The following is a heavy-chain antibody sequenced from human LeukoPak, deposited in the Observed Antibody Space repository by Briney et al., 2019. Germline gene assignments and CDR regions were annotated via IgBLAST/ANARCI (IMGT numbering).Heavy chain of an antibody. CDR3: ASGLGGYYDSSGYYYFDY. CDR2: IKQDGSEK. J-gene: IGHJ4*02. Sequence: GGSLRLSCAASGFTFSSYWMSWVRQAPGKGLEWVANIKQDGSEKYYVDSVKGRFTISRDNAKNSPYLQMNSLRAEDTAVYYCASGLGGYYDSSGYYYFDYWGQGTLVTVSS. D-gene: IGHD3-22*01. V-gene: IGHV3-7*01. CDR1: GFTFSSYW.